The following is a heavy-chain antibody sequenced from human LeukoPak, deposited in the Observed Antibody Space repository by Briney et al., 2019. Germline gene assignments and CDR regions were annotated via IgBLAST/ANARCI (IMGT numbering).Heavy chain of an antibody. V-gene: IGHV3-48*03. J-gene: IGHJ4*02. Sequence: GSLRLSCAASGFTFSCFGLDWVRQGPGEGLEWVSHIDSSGSDIYYAGSVKGRFTISRDNAKNSLYLQMDSLGAEDTAVYYCVREGSAGGFDYWGQGTLVAVSS. CDR1: GFTFSCFG. D-gene: IGHD2-15*01. CDR2: IDSSGSDI. CDR3: VREGSAGGFDY.